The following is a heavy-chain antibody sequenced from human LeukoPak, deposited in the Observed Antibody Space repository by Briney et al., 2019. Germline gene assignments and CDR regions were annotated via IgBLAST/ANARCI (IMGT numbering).Heavy chain of an antibody. D-gene: IGHD2-21*02. CDR2: IYYSGST. J-gene: IGHJ5*02. V-gene: IGHV4-31*03. Sequence: TLSLTCTVSGGSISSGGYYWNWIRQHPGKGLEWIGYIYYSGSTYYNPSLKSRVTISVDTSKNQFSLNLSSVTAADTAVYYCASMREVVTAIFSPTRFGWFDPWGQGTLVTVSS. CDR3: ASMREVVTAIFSPTRFGWFDP. CDR1: GGSISSGGYY.